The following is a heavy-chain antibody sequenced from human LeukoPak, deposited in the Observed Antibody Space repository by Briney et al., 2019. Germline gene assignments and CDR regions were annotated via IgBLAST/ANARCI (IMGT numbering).Heavy chain of an antibody. CDR1: GYTFTSYY. CDR2: INPSGGST. D-gene: IGHD3-9*01. J-gene: IGHJ6*02. Sequence: ASVKVSCKASGYTFTSYYMHWVRQAPGQGLEWMGIINPSGGSTSYAQKFQGRVTMTRDTSTSTVYMELSSLRSEDTAVYYCARDSGILRYFDWLSDYYGMDVWGQGTTVTVSS. CDR3: ARDSGILRYFDWLSDYYGMDV. V-gene: IGHV1-46*01.